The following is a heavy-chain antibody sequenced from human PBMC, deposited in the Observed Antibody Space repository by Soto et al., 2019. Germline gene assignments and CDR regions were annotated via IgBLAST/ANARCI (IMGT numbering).Heavy chain of an antibody. CDR2: IIPIFATA. Sequence: QVQLVQSGAEVKKPGSSVKVSCKASGGTFSSYAISWVRQAPGQGLEWMGGIIPIFATADYAQKFQGRVTIXXGESTSTAYLALSSLRSEDTAVYYCARSITGTVSYYYGMDGWGQGTTVTVSS. V-gene: IGHV1-69*05. CDR3: ARSITGTVSYYYGMDG. J-gene: IGHJ6*02. D-gene: IGHD1-20*01. CDR1: GGTFSSYA.